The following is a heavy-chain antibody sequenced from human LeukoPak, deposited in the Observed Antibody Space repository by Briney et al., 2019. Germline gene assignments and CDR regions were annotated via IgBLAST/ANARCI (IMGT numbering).Heavy chain of an antibody. J-gene: IGHJ4*02. Sequence: SETLSLTCTVSGYSISSDYYWGWIRRPPGEGLEWIGSIYHSGSTYYNSSLKSRVTISIDTSKNQMSLRVSSVTAADTAVYYCARHTYGSDLYYFDYWGQGTLVTVSS. CDR1: GYSISSDYY. CDR3: ARHTYGSDLYYFDY. CDR2: IYHSGST. D-gene: IGHD5-18*01. V-gene: IGHV4-38-2*02.